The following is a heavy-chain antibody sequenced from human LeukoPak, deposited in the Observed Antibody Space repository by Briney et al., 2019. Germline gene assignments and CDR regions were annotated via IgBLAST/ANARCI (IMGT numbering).Heavy chain of an antibody. Sequence: SETLSLTCTVSGGSISSYYWSWIRQPPGKGLEWIGYIYYSGSTNYNPPLKSRVTISVDTSKNQFSLKLSSVTAADTAVYYCARFGGVSQWLVRSAYYYYYMDVWGKGTTVTVSS. CDR3: ARFGGVSQWLVRSAYYYYYMDV. CDR2: IYYSGST. J-gene: IGHJ6*03. V-gene: IGHV4-59*12. CDR1: GGSISSYY. D-gene: IGHD6-19*01.